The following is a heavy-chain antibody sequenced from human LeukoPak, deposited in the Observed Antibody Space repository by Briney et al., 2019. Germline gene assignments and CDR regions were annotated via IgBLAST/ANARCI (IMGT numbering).Heavy chain of an antibody. CDR1: GYVFTDYY. V-gene: IGHV1-2*02. Sequence: ASVKVSCKASGYVFTDYYIHWVRQASGQGLEWMGWINPYSGGTNYAQKFRGRVTMTRDTSISTAYVDLSRLTSDDTAVYYCARSEIYCNNGFCYREPCDYWGQGTLVTVSS. D-gene: IGHD2-8*01. CDR2: INPYSGGT. J-gene: IGHJ4*02. CDR3: ARSEIYCNNGFCYREPCDY.